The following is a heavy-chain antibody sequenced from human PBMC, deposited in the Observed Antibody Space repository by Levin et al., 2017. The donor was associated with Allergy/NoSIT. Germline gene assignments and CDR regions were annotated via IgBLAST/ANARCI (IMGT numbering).Heavy chain of an antibody. V-gene: IGHV3-20*04. D-gene: IGHD2-2*01. Sequence: GESLKISCAASGFTFDDYGMSWVRQAPGKGLEWVSGINWNGGSTGYADSVKGRFTISRDNAKNSLYLQMNSLRAEDTALYYCARHPRDCSSTSCYSYYYYYMDVWGKGTTVTVSS. J-gene: IGHJ6*03. CDR2: INWNGGST. CDR1: GFTFDDYG. CDR3: ARHPRDCSSTSCYSYYYYYMDV.